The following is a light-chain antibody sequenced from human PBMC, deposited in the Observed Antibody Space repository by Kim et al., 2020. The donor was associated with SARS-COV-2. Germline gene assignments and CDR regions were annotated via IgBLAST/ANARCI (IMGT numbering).Light chain of an antibody. CDR1: SNDIGSYKF. CDR3: CSYAGSYTFV. J-gene: IGLJ3*02. V-gene: IGLV2-11*03. CDR2: DVS. Sequence: GQSVTISCTGTSNDIGSYKFVSWYQQHPGKAPKLIIFDVSERSTGVPDRFSGSQSANTASLTSSGLQPEDESDYYCCSYAGSYTFVFGGGTQLTVL.